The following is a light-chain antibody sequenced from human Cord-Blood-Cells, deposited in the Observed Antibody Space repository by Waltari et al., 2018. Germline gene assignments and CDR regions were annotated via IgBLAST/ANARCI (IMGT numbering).Light chain of an antibody. Sequence: DIQMTQSPSSVSASVGDRVTITCRASQGIRRWLAWYQQKPGKAPKLLIYAASSLQSGVPSRFSGSGSGTDFTLTISSLQPEDFATYYCQQANSFPLTFGPGTKVDIK. CDR2: AAS. CDR1: QGIRRW. CDR3: QQANSFPLT. V-gene: IGKV1D-12*01. J-gene: IGKJ3*01.